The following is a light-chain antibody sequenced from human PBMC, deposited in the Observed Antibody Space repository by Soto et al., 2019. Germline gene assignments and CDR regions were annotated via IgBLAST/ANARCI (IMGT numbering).Light chain of an antibody. Sequence: EIVMTQSPATLSVSPGERATLSCRASQSVSNNLAWYQQKPGQAPRLLIYGASTRATGIPASFSGSGSGTAVTLTISSLQSEDFAVYYCQQYNNWPPWTFGQGTKVDIK. CDR2: GAS. CDR1: QSVSNN. CDR3: QQYNNWPPWT. J-gene: IGKJ1*01. V-gene: IGKV3-15*01.